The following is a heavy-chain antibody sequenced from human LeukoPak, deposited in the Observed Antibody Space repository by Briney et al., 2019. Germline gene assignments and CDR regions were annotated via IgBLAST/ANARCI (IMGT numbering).Heavy chain of an antibody. D-gene: IGHD3-10*01. CDR2: FSGSGGST. V-gene: IGHV3-23*01. CDR1: GYSFTSCW. Sequence: GESLKISCKGSGYSFTSCWIGWVRQMPGKGLEWVSAFSGSGGSTYYADSVKGRFTISRDNSKNTLYLQMNSLRAEDTAVYYCARGSITMVRGVIITWFDPWGQGTLVTVSS. CDR3: ARGSITMVRGVIITWFDP. J-gene: IGHJ5*02.